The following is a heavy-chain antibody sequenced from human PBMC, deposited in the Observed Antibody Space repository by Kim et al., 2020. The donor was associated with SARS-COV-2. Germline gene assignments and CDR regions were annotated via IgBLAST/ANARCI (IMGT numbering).Heavy chain of an antibody. CDR3: ASTIAARRMWGY. D-gene: IGHD6-6*01. Sequence: RYSPSFQGQVTISADKSISTAYLQWSSLKASDTAMYYCASTIAARRMWGYWGQGTLVTVSS. V-gene: IGHV5-51*01. J-gene: IGHJ4*02.